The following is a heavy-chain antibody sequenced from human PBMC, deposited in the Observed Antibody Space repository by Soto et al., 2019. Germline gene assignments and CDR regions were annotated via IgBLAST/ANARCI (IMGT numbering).Heavy chain of an antibody. CDR3: ARGSYYYDSSAYYYGMDV. D-gene: IGHD3-22*01. CDR1: GYSFTSYW. V-gene: IGHV5-51*01. J-gene: IGHJ6*02. Sequence: GESLKISCKGSGYSFTSYWIGWVRQMPGKGLEWMGIIYPGDSDTRYSPSFQGQVTISADKSISTAYLQWSSLKASDTAMYYCARGSYYYDSSAYYYGMDVWGQGTTVTVSS. CDR2: IYPGDSDT.